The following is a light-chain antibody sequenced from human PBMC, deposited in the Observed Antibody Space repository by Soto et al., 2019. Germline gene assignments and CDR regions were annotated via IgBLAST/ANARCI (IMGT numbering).Light chain of an antibody. J-gene: IGKJ1*01. Sequence: DIQMTQSPSTLSASVGDTVTITCRASESIDNWLAWYQQKPGKAPKLLIFAASTLVRGVPSRFSGRGSGTDFSLSVSSLQPEDFATYYCQQSYSIPVWTFGQGTKVDIK. V-gene: IGKV1-5*01. CDR3: QQSYSIPVWT. CDR2: AAS. CDR1: ESIDNW.